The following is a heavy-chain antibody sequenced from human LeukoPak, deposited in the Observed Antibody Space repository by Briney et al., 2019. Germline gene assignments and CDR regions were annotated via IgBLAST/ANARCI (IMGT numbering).Heavy chain of an antibody. CDR2: IKQDGSEK. D-gene: IGHD6-19*01. Sequence: QTGGSLRLSCAASGFTFSSYWMSWVRQAPGKVLEWVANIKQDGSEKYYVDPVKGRFTISRDNAKNSLYLQMNSLRAEDTAVYYCARDPSSSGWQLDYWGQGTLVTVSS. CDR1: GFTFSSYW. CDR3: ARDPSSSGWQLDY. V-gene: IGHV3-7*01. J-gene: IGHJ4*02.